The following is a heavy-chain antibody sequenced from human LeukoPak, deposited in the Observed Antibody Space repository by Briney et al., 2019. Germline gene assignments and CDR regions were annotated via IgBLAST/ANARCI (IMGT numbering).Heavy chain of an antibody. J-gene: IGHJ4*02. D-gene: IGHD1-1*01. Sequence: GGSLSLSCSESAFRITNYGMHWVRQAPGKGLDWLAVICFDGSYKYYSDSVKDRFTISEDNSKNTLYLQMDSLRAEDTAIYYCAKVVQYTASTGTGLDSWGQGTLVTVSS. V-gene: IGHV3-33*06. CDR2: ICFDGSYK. CDR1: AFRITNYG. CDR3: AKVVQYTASTGTGLDS.